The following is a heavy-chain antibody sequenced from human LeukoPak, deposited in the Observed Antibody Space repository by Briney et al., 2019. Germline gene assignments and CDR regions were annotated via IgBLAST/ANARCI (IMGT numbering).Heavy chain of an antibody. Sequence: GGSLRLSCAASGFTVSSNYMNWVRQAPGKGLEWVSVIYSGGSTYYADSVKGRFTISRDNSKNTLYLQMTSLRAEDTAVYYCARVGTGYDYDDYGMDVWGQGTTVTVSS. J-gene: IGHJ6*02. D-gene: IGHD5-12*01. CDR2: IYSGGST. CDR3: ARVGTGYDYDDYGMDV. V-gene: IGHV3-66*02. CDR1: GFTVSSNY.